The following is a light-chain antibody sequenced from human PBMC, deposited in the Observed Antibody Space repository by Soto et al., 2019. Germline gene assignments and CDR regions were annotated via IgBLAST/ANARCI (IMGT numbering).Light chain of an antibody. CDR3: QQSHSTPYT. CDR1: QSISRN. V-gene: IGKV1-39*01. CDR2: AAR. Sequence: DIQLTQSPSSLSASVGDRITISCRASQSISRNLNWYQQMPGKAPNLLIYAARDLQSGVPGRFSGSGSGTEFNLTISNLQPEDLATYYCQQSHSTPYTFGQGTKLEI. J-gene: IGKJ2*01.